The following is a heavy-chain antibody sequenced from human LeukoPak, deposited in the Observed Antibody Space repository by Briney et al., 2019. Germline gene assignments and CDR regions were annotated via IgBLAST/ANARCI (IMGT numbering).Heavy chain of an antibody. CDR2: IRYDAINK. CDR3: TTDYDVLPLQD. CDR1: GFTFSTYG. J-gene: IGHJ4*02. V-gene: IGHV3-30*02. D-gene: IGHD3-9*01. Sequence: GGSLRLSCAASGFTFSTYGMHWVRQAPGKGLEWVAFIRYDAINKYYADSVKGRFTISRDNSNNTLYLQMNSLKTEDTAVYYCTTDYDVLPLQDWGQGTLVTVSS.